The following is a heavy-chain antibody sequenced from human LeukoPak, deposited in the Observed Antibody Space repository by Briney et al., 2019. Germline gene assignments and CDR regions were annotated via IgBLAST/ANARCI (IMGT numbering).Heavy chain of an antibody. CDR3: ARHEEEDGYNAKTLDY. V-gene: IGHV4-39*01. Sequence: SETLSLTCAVYGGSFSSYYWGWIRQPPGKGLEWIGSIYYSGRTYFNPSLKSRVTISVDTSKNQFSLRLSSVTAADTAVYYCARHEEEDGYNAKTLDYWGQGALVTVSS. D-gene: IGHD5-24*01. CDR2: IYYSGRT. J-gene: IGHJ4*02. CDR1: GGSFSSYY.